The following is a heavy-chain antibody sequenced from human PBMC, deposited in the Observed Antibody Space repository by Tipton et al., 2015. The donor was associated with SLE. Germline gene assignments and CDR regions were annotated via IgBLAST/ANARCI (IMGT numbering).Heavy chain of an antibody. CDR1: GGSMTNDGFY. CDR2: IHHRGNT. Sequence: TLSLTCSVSGGSMTNDGFYWSWVRQRPGKDLEWIANIHHRGNTYYNPSLKSRVTMSIDTSKNQFSLRLNSVTAADTAMYYCATEHFDYWGQGILVTVSP. D-gene: IGHD1/OR15-1a*01. CDR3: ATEHFDY. V-gene: IGHV4-31*03. J-gene: IGHJ4*02.